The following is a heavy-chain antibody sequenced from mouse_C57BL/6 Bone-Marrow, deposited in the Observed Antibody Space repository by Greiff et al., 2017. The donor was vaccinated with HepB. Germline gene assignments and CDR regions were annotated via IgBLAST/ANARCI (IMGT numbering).Heavy chain of an antibody. CDR3: ARLGAWFAY. CDR2: ISDGGSYT. V-gene: IGHV5-4*03. J-gene: IGHJ3*01. CDR1: GFTFSSYA. D-gene: IGHD4-1*01. Sequence: EVKLMESGGGLVKPGGFLKLSCAASGFTFSSYAMSWVRQTPEKRLAWVATISDGGSYTYYPDNVKGRVTISRDNAKNNLYLQMSHLKSEDTAMYYCARLGAWFAYWGQGTLVTVSA.